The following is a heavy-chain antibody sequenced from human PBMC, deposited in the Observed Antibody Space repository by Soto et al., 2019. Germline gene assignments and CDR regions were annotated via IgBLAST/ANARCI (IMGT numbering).Heavy chain of an antibody. V-gene: IGHV1-46*01. Sequence: AEVHVSYEACAWSFPNHYMQLVRQAPGQGLEWMGIIYPSGGSTRNAQKFQGRVTMTRDTSTSTVYMELSSLRSEDTAVYYCVIDFTGPIEYWGPGTLITVS. CDR2: IYPSGGST. CDR3: VIDFTGPIEY. D-gene: IGHD3-16*01. J-gene: IGHJ4*01. CDR1: AWSFPNHY.